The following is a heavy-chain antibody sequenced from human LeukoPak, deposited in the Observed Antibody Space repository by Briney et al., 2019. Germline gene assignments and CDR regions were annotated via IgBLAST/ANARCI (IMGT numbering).Heavy chain of an antibody. CDR3: ARDPYSGNYGNYYYYYMDV. J-gene: IGHJ6*03. V-gene: IGHV3-21*01. D-gene: IGHD1-26*01. CDR1: GFTFNNYN. CDR2: ITSSGTYI. Sequence: GGSLTLSCAASGFTFNNYNMNWVRQAPGRALEWVSSITSSGTYIFYADSVKGRFTISRDNAKNSLYLQMNSLGPEDTAVYYCARDPYSGNYGNYYYYYMDVWGKGTTVTISS.